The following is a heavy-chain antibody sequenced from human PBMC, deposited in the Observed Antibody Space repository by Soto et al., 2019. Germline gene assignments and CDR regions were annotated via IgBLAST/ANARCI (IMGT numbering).Heavy chain of an antibody. D-gene: IGHD5-18*01. CDR2: IYYSGST. CDR1: GGSISSGGYY. CDR3: ARDPGGYSYGIDY. J-gene: IGHJ4*02. V-gene: IGHV4-31*03. Sequence: PSETLSLTCTVSGGSISSGGYYWSWIRQHPGKGLEWIGYIYYSGSTYYNPSLKSRVTISVDTSKNQFSLKLSSVTAADTAVYYWARDPGGYSYGIDYWGQGTLVTVAS.